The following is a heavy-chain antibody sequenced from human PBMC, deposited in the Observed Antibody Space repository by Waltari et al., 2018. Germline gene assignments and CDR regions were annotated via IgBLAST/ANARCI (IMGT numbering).Heavy chain of an antibody. CDR1: SGYY. CDR3: ARETSGPDY. D-gene: IGHD5-12*01. CDR2: ITGSGDST. J-gene: IGHJ4*02. Sequence: SGYYMSWLRQAPGRGLEWVSFITGSGDSTNYADAVKGRFTISSDNAKNSLYLQMSSLRAEDTAIYYCARETSGPDYWGQGTLVTVSS. V-gene: IGHV3-11*06.